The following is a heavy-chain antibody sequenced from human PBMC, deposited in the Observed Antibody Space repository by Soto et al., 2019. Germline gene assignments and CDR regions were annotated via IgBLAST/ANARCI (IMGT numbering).Heavy chain of an antibody. CDR2: ISSSSSYI. CDR3: ARDLRFLEWLANLGDYYYGMDV. J-gene: IGHJ6*02. V-gene: IGHV3-21*01. D-gene: IGHD3-3*01. CDR1: GFTFSSYS. Sequence: GGSLRLSCAASGFTFSSYSMNWVRQAPGKGLEWVSSISSSSSYIYYADSVKGRFTISRDNAKNSLYLQMNSLRAEDTAVYYCARDLRFLEWLANLGDYYYGMDVWGQGTTVTVSS.